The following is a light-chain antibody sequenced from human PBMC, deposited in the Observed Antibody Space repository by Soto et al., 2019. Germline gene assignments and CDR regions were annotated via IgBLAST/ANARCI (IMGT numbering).Light chain of an antibody. CDR3: QQSYSTHTWT. CDR1: QSISSW. CDR2: KAS. J-gene: IGKJ1*01. Sequence: DIQMTQSPSTLSASVGDRVTITCRASQSISSWLAWYQQKPGKAPKLLIYKASTLKSGVPSRFSGSGSGTDFTLTISSLQPEDFATYYCQQSYSTHTWTFGQGTKVDIK. V-gene: IGKV1-5*03.